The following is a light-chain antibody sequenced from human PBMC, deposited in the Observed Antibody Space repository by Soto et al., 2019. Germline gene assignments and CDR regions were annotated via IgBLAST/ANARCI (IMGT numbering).Light chain of an antibody. CDR2: HDD. J-gene: IGLJ3*02. CDR3: ATWDDSLNGHV. CDR1: SSNIGNND. V-gene: IGLV1-36*01. Sequence: QSFLTQPPSVSGVPRQRVTISCSGSSSNIGNNDVDWYQQLPGKAPRLLIYHDDLLPSGISDRFSGSKSGTSASLAISGLQSAYEAIYYCATWDDSLNGHVFGGGTKVTVL.